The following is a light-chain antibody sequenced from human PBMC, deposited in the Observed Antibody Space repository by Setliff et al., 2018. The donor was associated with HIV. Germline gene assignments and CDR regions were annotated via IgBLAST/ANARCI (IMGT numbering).Light chain of an antibody. V-gene: IGLV2-8*01. CDR2: EVN. J-gene: IGLJ1*01. CDR3: SSYAGSNNV. CDR1: SSDVGGYIY. Sequence: QSALTQPPSASGSPGQSVTISCTGTSSDVGGYIYVSWYQRHPGKAPKLMIYEVNKRPSGVPDRFSGSKSGNTASLTVSGLQAEDEADYYCSSYAGSNNVFGTGTKVTVL.